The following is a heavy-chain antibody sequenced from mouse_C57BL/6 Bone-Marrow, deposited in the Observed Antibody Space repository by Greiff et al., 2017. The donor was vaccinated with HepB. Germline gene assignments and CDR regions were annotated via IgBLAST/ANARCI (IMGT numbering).Heavy chain of an antibody. V-gene: IGHV2-9-1*01. CDR2: IWTGGGT. CDR3: ARNGGHSGYAMDY. D-gene: IGHD1-3*01. J-gene: IGHJ4*01. CDR1: GFSLTSYA. Sequence: VMLVESGPGLVAPSQSLSITCTVPGFSLTSYAISWVRQPPGKGLEWLGVIWTGGGTNYNSALKSRLSISKDNSKSQVFLKMNSLQTDDTARYYCARNGGHSGYAMDYWGQGTSVTVSS.